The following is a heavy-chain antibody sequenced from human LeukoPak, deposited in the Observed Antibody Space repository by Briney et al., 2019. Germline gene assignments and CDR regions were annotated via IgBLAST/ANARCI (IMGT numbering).Heavy chain of an antibody. CDR1: GDSFSYFY. J-gene: IGHJ4*02. V-gene: IGHV4-59*04. CDR3: ARQTGSGLFILP. CDR2: IYYSGNT. D-gene: IGHD3/OR15-3a*01. Sequence: PSETLSLTCTVSGDSFSYFYWSWIRQPPGKGLEWIGSIYYSGNTYHNASLKSQVSISIDTSKNQFSLRLTSVTAADTAVYYCARQTGSGLFILPGGQGTLVTVSS.